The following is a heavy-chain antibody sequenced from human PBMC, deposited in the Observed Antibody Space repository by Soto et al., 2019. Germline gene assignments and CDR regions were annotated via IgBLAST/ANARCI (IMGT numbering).Heavy chain of an antibody. CDR1: GYTFTSYG. V-gene: IGHV1-18*01. D-gene: IGHD3-3*01. CDR3: AREGTDYSITIFGVVHWFDP. Sequence: ASVKVSCKASGYTFTSYGISWVRQAPGQGLEWMGWISAYNGNTNYAQKLQGRVTMTTDTSTSTAYMELRSLRSDDTAVYYCAREGTDYSITIFGVVHWFDPWGQGTLVTVSS. CDR2: ISAYNGNT. J-gene: IGHJ5*02.